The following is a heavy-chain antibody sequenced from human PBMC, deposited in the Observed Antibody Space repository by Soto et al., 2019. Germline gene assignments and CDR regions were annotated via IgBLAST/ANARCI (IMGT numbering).Heavy chain of an antibody. CDR3: ASYVLRYFDPALGYYMDV. J-gene: IGHJ6*03. CDR2: INSDGSST. CDR1: GFTFSSYW. V-gene: IGHV3-74*01. Sequence: GGSLRLSCAASGFTFSSYWMHWVRQAPGKGLVWVSRINSDGSSTSYADSVKGRFTISRDNAKNTLYLQMNSLRAEDTAVYYCASYVLRYFDPALGYYMDVWGKGTTVTVSS. D-gene: IGHD3-9*01.